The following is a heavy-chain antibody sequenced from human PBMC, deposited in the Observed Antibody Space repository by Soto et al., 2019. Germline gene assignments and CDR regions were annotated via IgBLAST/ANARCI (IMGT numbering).Heavy chain of an antibody. J-gene: IGHJ4*02. CDR2: IVVGSGNT. D-gene: IGHD3-22*01. CDR3: AAQADSSGYYGLLGTFDY. Sequence: GASVKVSCKASGFTFTSSAVQWVLQARGQRLEWIGWIVVGSGNTNYAQKFQERVTITRDMSTSTAYMELSSLRSEDTAVYYCAAQADSSGYYGLLGTFDYWGQGTLVTVSS. CDR1: GFTFTSSA. V-gene: IGHV1-58*01.